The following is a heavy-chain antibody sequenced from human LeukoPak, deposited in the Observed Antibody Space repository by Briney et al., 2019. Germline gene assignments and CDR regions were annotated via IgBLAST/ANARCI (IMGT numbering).Heavy chain of an antibody. Sequence: PGGSLRLSCAASGFTFSDSEMNWFRQAPGKGLEWVSYIDGSGSTKYYADSVKGRFTISRDNSKNTLYLQMNSLRAEDTAIYHCAGSSSWYYFGYWGQGTLVTVSS. CDR3: AGSSSWYYFGY. V-gene: IGHV3-48*03. CDR2: IDGSGSTK. D-gene: IGHD6-13*01. J-gene: IGHJ4*02. CDR1: GFTFSDSE.